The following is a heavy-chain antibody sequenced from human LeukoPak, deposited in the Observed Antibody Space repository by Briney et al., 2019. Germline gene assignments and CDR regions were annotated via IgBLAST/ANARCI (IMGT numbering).Heavy chain of an antibody. J-gene: IGHJ4*02. CDR2: INSDGSST. CDR3: ARDPRYCGGDCYTFDY. V-gene: IGHV3-74*01. Sequence: GGSLRLSCAASGFIFSRYWMNWVRQAPGKEPVWVSRINSDGSSTIYADSVKGRFTISRDNAKNMLYLQMNSLRAEDTAVYYCARDPRYCGGDCYTFDYWGQGTLVTVSS. D-gene: IGHD2-21*02. CDR1: GFIFSRYW.